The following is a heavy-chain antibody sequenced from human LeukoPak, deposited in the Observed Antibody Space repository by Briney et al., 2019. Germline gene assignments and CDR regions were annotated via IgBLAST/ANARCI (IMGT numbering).Heavy chain of an antibody. CDR1: GFTFSSYG. V-gene: IGHV3-23*01. CDR2: ISGSGGST. Sequence: PGGSLRLSCAASGFTFSSYGMSWVRQAPGKGLEWVSAISGSGGSTYYADSVKGRFTISRDNSKNTLYLQMNSLRAEDTAVYYCAKIGSEDDILTGYYVFDYWGQGTLVTVSS. D-gene: IGHD3-9*01. J-gene: IGHJ4*02. CDR3: AKIGSEDDILTGYYVFDY.